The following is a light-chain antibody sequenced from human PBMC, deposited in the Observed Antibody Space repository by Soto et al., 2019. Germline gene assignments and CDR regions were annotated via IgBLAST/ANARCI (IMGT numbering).Light chain of an antibody. CDR3: QSYDSSLSALYV. CDR1: SSNIGAGYD. V-gene: IGLV1-40*01. J-gene: IGLJ1*01. CDR2: GTS. Sequence: QSVLTQPPSVSGAPGQRVTISCTGSSSNIGAGYDVHWYQQLPGTAPKLLIYGTSNRPSGVPDRFSGSKSGTSASLAITGLQAGDEADYYCQSYDSSLSALYVFGTGTKVTVL.